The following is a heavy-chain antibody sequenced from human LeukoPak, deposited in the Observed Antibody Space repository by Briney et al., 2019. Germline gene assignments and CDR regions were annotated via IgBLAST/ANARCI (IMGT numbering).Heavy chain of an antibody. J-gene: IGHJ5*02. CDR3: ARDLRGDCSSTSCYPRWFDP. D-gene: IGHD2-2*01. CDR2: ISAYNGDT. CDR1: GGTFSSYA. V-gene: IGHV1-18*01. Sequence: ASVKVSCKASGGTFSSYAISWVRQAPGQGLEWMGWISAYNGDTNYAQKLQGRVTMTTDTSTSTAYMELRSLRSDDTAVYYCARDLRGDCSSTSCYPRWFDPWGQGTLVTVSS.